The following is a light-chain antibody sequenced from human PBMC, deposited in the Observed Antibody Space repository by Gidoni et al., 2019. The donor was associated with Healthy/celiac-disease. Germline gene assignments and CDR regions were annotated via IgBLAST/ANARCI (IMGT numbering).Light chain of an antibody. CDR3: QQYGSSHWT. J-gene: IGKJ1*01. Sequence: IALTPSTGTLSFSQGERATLSFRASQSVSSRYLTWYQQKHVQAPSLLIYGASSRATGIPDRFSGSGSVTDFTLTISRLEPEDFAVYYCQQYGSSHWTFGQGTKVEIK. CDR1: QSVSSRY. CDR2: GAS. V-gene: IGKV3-20*01.